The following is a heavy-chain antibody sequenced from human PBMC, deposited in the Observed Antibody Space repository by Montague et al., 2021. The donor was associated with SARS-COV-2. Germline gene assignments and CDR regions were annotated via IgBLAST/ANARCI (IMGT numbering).Heavy chain of an antibody. CDR2: IYNSGST. D-gene: IGHD6-13*01. Sequence: SDTLSLTCTVSGGSISRYSWTWIRQPPGKGLEWIGYIYNSGSTNYNPSLTSRVTISVDTSKNQFPLKLSSVAAADTAVYYCARVGRGSSWYEVAFDIWGQGTMVTVSS. J-gene: IGHJ3*02. CDR1: GGSISRYS. V-gene: IGHV4-59*07. CDR3: ARVGRGSSWYEVAFDI.